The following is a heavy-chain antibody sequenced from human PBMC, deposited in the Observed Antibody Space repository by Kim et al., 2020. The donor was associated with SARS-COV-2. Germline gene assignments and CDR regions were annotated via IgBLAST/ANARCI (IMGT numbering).Heavy chain of an antibody. J-gene: IGHJ4*01. V-gene: IGHV3-30*18. CDR1: GFNFNYYG. CDR2: ISYEGSKK. CDR3: AKRGGVLALSSCSYFDY. D-gene: IGHD3-3*02. Sequence: GGSLRLSCVVSGFNFNYYGMHWFRQAPGKGLEWVSGISYEGSKKFYADSLMGRFTISSDSSKNTLYLQMNSLTSEDTAIYYCAKRGGVLALSSCSYFDY.